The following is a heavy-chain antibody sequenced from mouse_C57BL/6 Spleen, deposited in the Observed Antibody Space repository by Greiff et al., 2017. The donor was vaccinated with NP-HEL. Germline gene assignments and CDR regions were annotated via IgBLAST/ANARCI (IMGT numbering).Heavy chain of an antibody. CDR3: ARNGMGLRDYYAMDY. V-gene: IGHV1-61*01. Sequence: QVQLQQPGAELVRPGSSVKLSCKASGYTFTSYWMDWVKQRPGQGLEWIGNIYPSDSETHYNQKFKDKATLTVDKSSSTAYMQLSSLTSEDSAVYYCARNGMGLRDYYAMDYWGQGTSVTVSS. J-gene: IGHJ4*01. CDR2: IYPSDSET. CDR1: GYTFTSYW. D-gene: IGHD2-4*01.